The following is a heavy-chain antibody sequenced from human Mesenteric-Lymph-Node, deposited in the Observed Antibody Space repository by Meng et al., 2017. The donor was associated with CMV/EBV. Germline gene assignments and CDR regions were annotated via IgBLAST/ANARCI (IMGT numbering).Heavy chain of an antibody. D-gene: IGHD5-18*01. CDR1: GYTFTGYY. J-gene: IGHJ4*02. CDR3: ARVGTEYTYGYPFDY. CDR2: INPNSGDT. Sequence: ASVKVSCKASGYTFTGYYMHWVRQAPGQGLEWMGWINPNSGDTNYAQKFQGRVTMTRDTSITTAYMDLSRLTSDDTAVYYCARVGTEYTYGYPFDYWGQGTLVTVSS. V-gene: IGHV1-2*02.